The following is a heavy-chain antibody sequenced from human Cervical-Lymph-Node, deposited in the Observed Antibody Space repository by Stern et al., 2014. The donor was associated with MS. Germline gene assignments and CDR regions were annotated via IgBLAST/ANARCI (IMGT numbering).Heavy chain of an antibody. Sequence: VQLVESGGGVVQPGKSLRLFCAASGFTFSDYGMHWVRQAPGKGLEWVALATYDGSDQYYADSVKGRFTVSRDNSKNTVLLQMNGLRPEDTAVYFCARDRGLTHYFYGMDVWGQGTTVTVSS. CDR3: ARDRGLTHYFYGMDV. V-gene: IGHV3-30*03. CDR2: ATYDGSDQ. D-gene: IGHD3-10*01. CDR1: GFTFSDYG. J-gene: IGHJ6*02.